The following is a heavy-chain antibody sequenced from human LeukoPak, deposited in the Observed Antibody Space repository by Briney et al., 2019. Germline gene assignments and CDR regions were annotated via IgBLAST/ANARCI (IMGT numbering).Heavy chain of an antibody. CDR3: ARGRLVRGVINWFDP. V-gene: IGHV1-18*01. CDR2: ISAYNGNT. D-gene: IGHD3-10*01. CDR1: GYTFTSYG. Sequence: ASVKVSCKASGYTFTSYGISWVRQAPGRGLEWMGWISAYNGNTNYAQKLQGRVTMTTDTPTSTAYMELRSLRSDDTAVYYCARGRLVRGVINWFDPWGQGTLVTVSS. J-gene: IGHJ5*02.